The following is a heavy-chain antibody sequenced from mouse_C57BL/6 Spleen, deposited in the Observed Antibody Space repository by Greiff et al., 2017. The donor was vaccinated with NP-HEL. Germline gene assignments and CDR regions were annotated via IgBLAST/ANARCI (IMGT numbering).Heavy chain of an antibody. V-gene: IGHV1-61*01. Sequence: VQLQQPGAELVPPFSSFPLSFHSSFYTFTSYCIDWVKQRPGQGLEWIGNIYPSDSETHYNQKFKDKATLTVDKSSSTAYMQLSSLTSEDSAVYYCARSRVVATPYYYAMDYWGQGTSVTVSS. CDR2: IYPSDSET. J-gene: IGHJ4*01. CDR1: FYTFTSYC. CDR3: ARSRVVATPYYYAMDY. D-gene: IGHD1-1*01.